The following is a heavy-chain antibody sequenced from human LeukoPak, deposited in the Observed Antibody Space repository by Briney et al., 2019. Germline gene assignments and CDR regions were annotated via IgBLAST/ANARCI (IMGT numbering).Heavy chain of an antibody. J-gene: IGHJ4*02. V-gene: IGHV4-4*07. CDR2: IYTSGST. Sequence: SETLSLTCTVSGGSISSYYWSWIRQPAGKGLEWIGRIYTSGSTNYNPSLKSRVTMSVDTSKNQFSVKLSFVTPAETAEFYWAREGAARPFDYWGQGTLVTVSS. CDR3: AREGAARPFDY. CDR1: GGSISSYY. D-gene: IGHD6-6*01.